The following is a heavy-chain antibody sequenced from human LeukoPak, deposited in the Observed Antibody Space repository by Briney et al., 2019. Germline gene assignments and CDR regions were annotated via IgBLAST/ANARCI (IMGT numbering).Heavy chain of an antibody. D-gene: IGHD6-19*01. CDR2: INHSGST. J-gene: IGHJ4*02. CDR1: GGSFSGYY. V-gene: IGHV4-34*01. Sequence: SETLSLTCAVYGGSFSGYYWSWIRQPPGKGLEWIGEINHSGSTNYNPSLKSRVTISVDTSKNQFSLKLSSVTAADTAVYYCARGLGGSGWSGLLDYRGQGTLVTVSS. CDR3: ARGLGGSGWSGLLDY.